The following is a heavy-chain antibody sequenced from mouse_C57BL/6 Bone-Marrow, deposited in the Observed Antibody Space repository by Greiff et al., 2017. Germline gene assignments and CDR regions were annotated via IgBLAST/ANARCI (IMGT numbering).Heavy chain of an antibody. CDR3: ARPYYSNYWYFGV. CDR2: IYPGSGST. Sequence: QVHVKQPGAELVKPGASVKMSCKASGYTFTSYWITWVKQRPGQGLEWIGDIYPGSGSTNYNEKFKSKATLTVDTSSSTAYMQLSSLTSEDSAVYYCARPYYSNYWYFGVWGTGTTDTGST. V-gene: IGHV1-55*01. D-gene: IGHD2-5*01. J-gene: IGHJ1*03. CDR1: GYTFTSYW.